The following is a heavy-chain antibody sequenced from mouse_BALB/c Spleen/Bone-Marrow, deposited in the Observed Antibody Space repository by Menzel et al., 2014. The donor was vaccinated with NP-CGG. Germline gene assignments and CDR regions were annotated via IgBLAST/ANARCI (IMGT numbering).Heavy chain of an antibody. Sequence: EVQRVESGGGLVKSGGSLELSCAASGFSFSNYGMSWVRQTPEKRLEWVATISGDGRYTFYSDSVRGRFTISRDNAKYNLYLQLSSLRSADTALYYCARHAYYDQTEVSFVYWGQGTLVTVSA. CDR1: GFSFSNYG. D-gene: IGHD2-4*01. CDR2: ISGDGRYT. J-gene: IGHJ3*01. V-gene: IGHV5-9-2*01. CDR3: ARHAYYDQTEVSFVY.